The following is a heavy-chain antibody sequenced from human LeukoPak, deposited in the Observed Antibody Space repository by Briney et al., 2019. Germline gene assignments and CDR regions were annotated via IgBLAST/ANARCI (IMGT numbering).Heavy chain of an antibody. CDR2: IYYSGST. CDR3: ARDRPPDYYFDY. J-gene: IGHJ4*02. CDR1: GAFISTRGYF. V-gene: IGHV4-39*07. Sequence: PSETLSLTCTVSGAFISTRGYFWGWIRQPPGKGLEWIGSIYYSGSTYNNPSLKSRVTISLDTPKNQFSLKLSSVTAADTAVYYCARDRPPDYYFDYWGQGTLVTVSS.